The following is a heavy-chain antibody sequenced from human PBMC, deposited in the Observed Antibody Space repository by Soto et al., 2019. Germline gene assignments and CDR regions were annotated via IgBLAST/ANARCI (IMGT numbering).Heavy chain of an antibody. J-gene: IGHJ4*02. CDR2: ISWNSGSI. Sequence: LRLSCAASGFTFDDYAMHWVRQAPGKGLEWVSGISWNSGSIGYADSVKGRFTISRDNAKNSLYLQMNSLRAEDTALYYCAKDRRWYSGYVFDYWGQGTLVTVS. CDR1: GFTFDDYA. D-gene: IGHD5-12*01. V-gene: IGHV3-9*01. CDR3: AKDRRWYSGYVFDY.